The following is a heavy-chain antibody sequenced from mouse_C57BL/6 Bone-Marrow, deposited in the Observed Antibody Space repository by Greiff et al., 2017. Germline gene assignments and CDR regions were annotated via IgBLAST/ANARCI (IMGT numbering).Heavy chain of an antibody. V-gene: IGHV1-54*01. Sequence: QVQLQQSGAELVRPGTSVKVSCKASGYAFTNYLIEWVKQRPGQGLEWIGVINPGSGGTNYNEKFKGKATLTADKSSSTAYMQLSSLTSEDSAGYFCARLNYGSSYASFAYWGQGTLVTVSA. J-gene: IGHJ3*01. D-gene: IGHD1-1*01. CDR1: GYAFTNYL. CDR3: ARLNYGSSYASFAY. CDR2: INPGSGGT.